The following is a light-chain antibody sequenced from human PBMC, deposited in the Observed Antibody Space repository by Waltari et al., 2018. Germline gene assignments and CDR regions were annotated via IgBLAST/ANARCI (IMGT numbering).Light chain of an antibody. Sequence: QSVLTQPPSASETPGQRVTISRSGRSSNLGSNYPYWYQPLPGTAPKLLIYWNNQRPSGVPDRFSASKSGTSASLAISGLRSEDEAVYYCASWDDSHYVFGTGTQVTVL. V-gene: IGLV1-47*01. J-gene: IGLJ1*01. CDR1: SSNLGSNY. CDR3: ASWDDSHYV. CDR2: WNN.